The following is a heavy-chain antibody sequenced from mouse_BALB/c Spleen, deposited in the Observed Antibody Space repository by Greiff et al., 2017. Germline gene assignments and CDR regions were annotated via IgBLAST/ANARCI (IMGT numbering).Heavy chain of an antibody. Sequence: QVQLQQPGAELVRPGTSVKISCKASGYAFTNYWLGWVKQRPGHGLEWIGDIYPGSGNTYYNEKFKGKATLTADKSSSTAYMQLSSLTSEDSAVYFCARDYGSSYETFAYWAQGTLVTVSA. J-gene: IGHJ3*01. D-gene: IGHD1-1*01. V-gene: IGHV1-63*01. CDR2: IYPGSGNT. CDR1: GYAFTNYW. CDR3: ARDYGSSYETFAY.